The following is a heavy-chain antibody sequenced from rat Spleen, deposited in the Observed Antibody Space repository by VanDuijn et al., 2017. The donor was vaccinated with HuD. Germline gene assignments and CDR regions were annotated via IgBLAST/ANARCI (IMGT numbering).Heavy chain of an antibody. V-gene: IGHV2-77*01. J-gene: IGHJ4*01. CDR2: IWGEGST. Sequence: QVQMKETGPGLVQTTQTLSVTCTVSGFSLTSYGVHWVRQAPGKGLEGMGIIWGEGSTNYNSALKSRLTTSRDTSKSQVFLTMTSLQADDTAVYYCAGSGYYGYNYGGYVMDAWGQGASVTVSS. CDR3: AGSGYYGYNYGGYVMDA. CDR1: GFSLTSYG. D-gene: IGHD1-9*01.